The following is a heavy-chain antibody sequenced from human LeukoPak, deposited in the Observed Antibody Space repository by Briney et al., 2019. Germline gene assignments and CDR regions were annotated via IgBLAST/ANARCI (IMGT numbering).Heavy chain of an antibody. CDR2: IKQDGSEK. V-gene: IGHV3-7*01. CDR1: GFTFSSYW. D-gene: IGHD1-26*01. CDR3: AKDERGYSGSYSFDY. J-gene: IGHJ4*02. Sequence: GGSLGLSCAASGFTFSSYWMSWVRQAPGKGLEWVANIKQDGSEKDYVGSVKGRFTISRDNAKNSVYLQMNSLRAEDTAVYYCAKDERGYSGSYSFDYWGQGALVTVSS.